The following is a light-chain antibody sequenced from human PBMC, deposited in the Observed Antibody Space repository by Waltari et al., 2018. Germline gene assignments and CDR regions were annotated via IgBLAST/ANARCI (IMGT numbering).Light chain of an antibody. V-gene: IGKV3D-15*01. J-gene: IGKJ1*01. CDR1: QSVGNN. CDR2: GAS. Sequence: EIVMTQSPATLSVSPGERATLSCRASQSVGNNLVWYQHKPGQAPRLLMYGASIRSVDFPSRFSGSGSGTDFTLTISSLQPEDFALYYCQQYYNWPRTFGQGTKVEIK. CDR3: QQYYNWPRT.